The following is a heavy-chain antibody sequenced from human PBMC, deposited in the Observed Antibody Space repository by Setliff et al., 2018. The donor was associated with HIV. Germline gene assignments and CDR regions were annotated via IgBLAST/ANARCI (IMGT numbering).Heavy chain of an antibody. CDR3: ARDDRWVYNDYLDY. V-gene: IGHV3-23*01. CDR1: GFTFSDYA. CDR2: ISGSGRGT. Sequence: GGSLRLSCAASGFTFSDYAMSWVRQAPGKGLEWVSAISGSGRGTYYADSVKGRFTISRDNSKNTLYLQVNSLRPEDTAVYFCARDDRWVYNDYLDYWGQGTLVTVSS. J-gene: IGHJ4*02. D-gene: IGHD3-10*01.